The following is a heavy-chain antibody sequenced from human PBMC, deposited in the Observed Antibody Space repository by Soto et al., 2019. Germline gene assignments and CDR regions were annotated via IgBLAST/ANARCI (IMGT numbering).Heavy chain of an antibody. CDR2: ISAYDGNT. V-gene: IGHV1-18*01. J-gene: IGHJ4*02. CDR1: GYTFTSYD. D-gene: IGHD6-19*01. CDR3: ARAGYSSGWDDFDY. Sequence: ASVKVSCKASGYTFTSYDIRWVRQAPGQGLEWMGIISAYDGNTNYAQKLQGRVTMTTDTSTSTDYMKLRSLRSDDTAVYYCARAGYSSGWDDFDYWGQGTLVTVSS.